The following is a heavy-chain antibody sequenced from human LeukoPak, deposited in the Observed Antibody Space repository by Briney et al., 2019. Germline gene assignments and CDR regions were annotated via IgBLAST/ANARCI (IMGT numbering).Heavy chain of an antibody. D-gene: IGHD1-26*01. J-gene: IGHJ4*02. CDR2: ISAYNGNT. CDR3: ARQLRGSYLD. CDR1: GYTFTSYG. V-gene: IGHV1-18*01. Sequence: ASVKVSCKASGYTFTSYGISWVRQAPGQGLEWMGWISAYNGNTNYAQKLQGRVTMTTDTSTSTAYMELSSLKASDTAMYYCARQLRGSYLDWGQGTLVTVSS.